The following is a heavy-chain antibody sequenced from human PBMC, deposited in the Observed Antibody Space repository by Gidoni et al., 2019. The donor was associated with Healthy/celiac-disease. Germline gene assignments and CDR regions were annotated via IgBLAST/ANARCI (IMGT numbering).Heavy chain of an antibody. D-gene: IGHD3-22*01. CDR3: ARADSSGYDNWFDP. J-gene: IGHJ5*02. CDR2: ISYDGSNK. Sequence: QVQLVESGGGVVQPGRSLRLSCAASRFTFSRDAMNWVRQAPGKGLEWVAVISYDGSNKYYADSVKGRFTISRDNSKNTLYLQMNSLRAEDTAVYYCARADSSGYDNWFDPWGQGTLVTVSS. CDR1: RFTFSRDA. V-gene: IGHV3-30*04.